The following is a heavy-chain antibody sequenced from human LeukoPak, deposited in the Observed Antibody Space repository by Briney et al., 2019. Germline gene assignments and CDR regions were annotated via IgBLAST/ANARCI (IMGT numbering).Heavy chain of an antibody. D-gene: IGHD3-22*01. V-gene: IGHV1-2*02. CDR3: ARPGSGNYYDSSGYPD. CDR2: INPNSGGT. CDR1: GYTFTGYY. Sequence: ASVKVSCKASGYTFTGYYMHWVRQAPGQGLEWMGWINPNSGGTNYAQKFQGRVTMTRDTSISTAYMELSRLRSDDTAVYYCARPGSGNYYDSSGYPDWGQGTLVTVSS. J-gene: IGHJ4*02.